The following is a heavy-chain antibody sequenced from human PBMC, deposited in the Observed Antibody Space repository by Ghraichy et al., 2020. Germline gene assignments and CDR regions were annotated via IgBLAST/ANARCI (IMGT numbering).Heavy chain of an antibody. V-gene: IGHV4-4*07. CDR1: GGSISSYY. CDR2: IYTSGST. CDR3: ARDRTIGSWFDP. Sequence: SQTLSLTCTVSGGSISSYYWSWIRQPAGKGLEWIGRIYTSGSTNYNPSLKSRVTMSVDTSKNQFSLKLSSVTAADTAVYYCARDRTIGSWFDPWGQGTLVTVSS. D-gene: IGHD1-1*01. J-gene: IGHJ5*02.